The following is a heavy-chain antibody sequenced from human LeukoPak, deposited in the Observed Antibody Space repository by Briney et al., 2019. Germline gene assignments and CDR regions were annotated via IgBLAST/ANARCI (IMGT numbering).Heavy chain of an antibody. Sequence: SETLSLTCTVSGGSTSSYYWSWIRQPPGKGLEWIGYIYYSGSTNYNPSLKSRVTISVDTSKNQFSLKLSSVTAADTAVYYCASSFGNYALDYWGQGTLVTVSS. CDR3: ASSFGNYALDY. CDR2: IYYSGST. J-gene: IGHJ4*02. CDR1: GGSTSSYY. V-gene: IGHV4-59*01. D-gene: IGHD3-10*01.